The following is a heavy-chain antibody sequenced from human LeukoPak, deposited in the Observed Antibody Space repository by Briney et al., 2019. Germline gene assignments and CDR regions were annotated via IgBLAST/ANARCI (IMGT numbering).Heavy chain of an antibody. CDR3: ASGLGYCSGGSCYPTIDY. J-gene: IGHJ4*02. CDR1: GYTFTGYY. D-gene: IGHD2-15*01. V-gene: IGHV1-2*02. CDR2: INPNSGGT. Sequence: ASVNVSCKASGYTFTGYYMHWVRQAPGQGLEWMGWINPNSGGTNYAQKLQGRVTMTTDTSTSTAYMELRSLRSDDTAVYYCASGLGYCSGGSCYPTIDYWGQGTLVTVSS.